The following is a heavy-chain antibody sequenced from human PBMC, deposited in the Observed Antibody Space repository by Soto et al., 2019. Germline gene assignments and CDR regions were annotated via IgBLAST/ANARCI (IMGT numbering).Heavy chain of an antibody. J-gene: IGHJ4*02. V-gene: IGHV1-69*02. D-gene: IGHD6-6*01. CDR1: GGTFSSYT. CDR3: ARAQGYSSSYYFDY. CDR2: IIPILGIA. Sequence: GASVKVSCKASGGTFSSYTISWVRQAPGQGLEWMGRIIPILGIANYAQKFQGRVTITADKSTSTAYMELSSLRSEDTAVYYCARAQGYSSSYYFDYWGLGTLVTVSS.